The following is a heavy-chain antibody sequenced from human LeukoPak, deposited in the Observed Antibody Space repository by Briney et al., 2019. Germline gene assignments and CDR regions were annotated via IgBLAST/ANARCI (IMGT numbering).Heavy chain of an antibody. CDR2: IYYSGST. CDR1: GDSISSVDYY. J-gene: IGHJ4*02. V-gene: IGHV4-30-4*01. CDR3: GRESKGRSDY. Sequence: SQTLSLTCTVSGDSISSVDYYWSWIRQPPGKGLEWIWYIYYSGSTYYNPSLKSRVTISVDTSKNQFSLKLSSVTAADTAGYYCGRESKGRSDYWGQGTLVTVSS. D-gene: IGHD1-26*01.